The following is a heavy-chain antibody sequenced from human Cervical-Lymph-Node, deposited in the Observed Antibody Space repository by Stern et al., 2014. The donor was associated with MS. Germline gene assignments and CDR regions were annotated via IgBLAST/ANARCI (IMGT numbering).Heavy chain of an antibody. J-gene: IGHJ2*01. Sequence: MQLVESGADVKKPGSSVNVSCKASGGTFNSFTVSWVRQDPGQGFEWMGGIMPRFETTNFAQKYRHRVTIIADRSTNTVYMDLSRLKSDDTAMYYCVRGLGGFDYWYFDLWGRGTLVTVSS. D-gene: IGHD5-12*01. CDR1: GGTFNSFT. CDR2: IMPRFETT. V-gene: IGHV1-69*06. CDR3: VRGLGGFDYWYFDL.